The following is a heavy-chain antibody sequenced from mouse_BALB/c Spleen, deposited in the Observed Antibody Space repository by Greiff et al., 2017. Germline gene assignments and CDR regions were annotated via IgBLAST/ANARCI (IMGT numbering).Heavy chain of an antibody. CDR3: ARSRSSYGNYGWDY. CDR2: ISSGSSTI. CDR1: GFTFSSFG. Sequence: EVKVVESGGGLVQPGGSRKLSCAASGFTFSSFGMHWVRQAPEKGLEWVAYISSGSSTIYYADTVKGRFTISRDNPKNTLFLQMTSLRSEDTAMYYCARSRSSYGNYGWDYWGQGTTLTVSS. V-gene: IGHV5-17*02. D-gene: IGHD2-1*01. J-gene: IGHJ2*01.